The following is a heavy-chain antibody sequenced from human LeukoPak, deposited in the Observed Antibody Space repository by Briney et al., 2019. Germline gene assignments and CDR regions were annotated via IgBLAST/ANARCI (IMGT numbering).Heavy chain of an antibody. V-gene: IGHV3-23*01. J-gene: IGHJ3*01. CDR1: GFTFSNYA. D-gene: IGHD1-26*01. Sequence: AGGSLRLSCVASGFTFSNYAMSWVRQAPGKGLEWVSVISGSGSSASYADSVKGRFTISRDNSKNTLHLQMNSLRAEDTAAYYCARGFGGGYYSAFDFWGQGTLVTASS. CDR3: ARGFGGGYYSAFDF. CDR2: ISGSGSSA.